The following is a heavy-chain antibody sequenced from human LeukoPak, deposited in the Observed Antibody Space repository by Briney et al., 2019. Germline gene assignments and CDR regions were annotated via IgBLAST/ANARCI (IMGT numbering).Heavy chain of an antibody. CDR3: ARDGGGYARFDP. J-gene: IGHJ5*02. V-gene: IGHV3-53*01. Sequence: GGSLRLSCAASGFTVSSNYISWVRQAPGKGLEWVSVIYSGGSTYYADSVKGRFTISRDNSKNTLYLQMNSLRAEDTAVYYCARDGGGYARFDPWSPGTLVTVSS. CDR2: IYSGGST. D-gene: IGHD3-16*01. CDR1: GFTVSSNY.